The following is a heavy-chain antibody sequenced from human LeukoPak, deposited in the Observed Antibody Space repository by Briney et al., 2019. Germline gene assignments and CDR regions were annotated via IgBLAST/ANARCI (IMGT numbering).Heavy chain of an antibody. Sequence: SETLSLTCTVSGGSISSGSYYWSWIRQPAGKGLEWIGRIYTSGSTNYNPSLKSRVTISVDTSKNQFSLKLSSVTAADTAVYYCARDAPDIVATIPYYYYYYMDVWGKGTTVTISS. CDR1: GGSISSGSYY. J-gene: IGHJ6*03. D-gene: IGHD5-12*01. V-gene: IGHV4-61*02. CDR2: IYTSGST. CDR3: ARDAPDIVATIPYYYYYYMDV.